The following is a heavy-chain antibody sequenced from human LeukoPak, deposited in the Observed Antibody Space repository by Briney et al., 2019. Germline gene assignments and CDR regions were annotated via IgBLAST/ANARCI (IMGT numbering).Heavy chain of an antibody. Sequence: GGSLRLSCAASGFTFSSYGMHWVRQAPGKGLEWVAVISYDGSNKYYADSVKGRFTISRDNSKNTLYLQMNSLRAEDTAVYYCAKDTLFLEWSPDLIDYWGQGTLVTVSS. D-gene: IGHD3-3*01. J-gene: IGHJ4*02. V-gene: IGHV3-30*18. CDR1: GFTFSSYG. CDR2: ISYDGSNK. CDR3: AKDTLFLEWSPDLIDY.